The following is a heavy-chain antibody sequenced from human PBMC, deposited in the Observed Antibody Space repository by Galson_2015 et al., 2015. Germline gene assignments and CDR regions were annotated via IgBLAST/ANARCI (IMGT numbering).Heavy chain of an antibody. CDR3: AREGGSYLKDAFDI. V-gene: IGHV3-33*01. J-gene: IGHJ3*02. Sequence: SLRLSCAASGFTFSSYGMHWVRQAPGNGLEWVAVIWYDGSNKYYADSVKGRFTISRDNSKNTLYLQMNSLRAEDTAVYYCAREGGSYLKDAFDIWGQGTMVTVSS. D-gene: IGHD1-26*01. CDR1: GFTFSSYG. CDR2: IWYDGSNK.